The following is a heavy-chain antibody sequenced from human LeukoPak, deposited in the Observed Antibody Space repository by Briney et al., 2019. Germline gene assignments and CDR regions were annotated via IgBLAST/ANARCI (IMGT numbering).Heavy chain of an antibody. J-gene: IGHJ4*02. CDR3: ARGREWEPKVFDY. CDR1: GGTFSSYA. D-gene: IGHD1-26*01. V-gene: IGHV1-69*13. Sequence: SVKVSCKASGGTFSSYAISWVRQAPGQGLEWMGGIIPIFGTANYAQKFQGRVTITADESTSTAYMELSSLRSEDTAVYYCARGREWEPKVFDYWGQGTLVTVSS. CDR2: IIPIFGTA.